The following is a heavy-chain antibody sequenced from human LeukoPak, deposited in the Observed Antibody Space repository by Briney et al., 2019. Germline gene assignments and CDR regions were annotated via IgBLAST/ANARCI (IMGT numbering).Heavy chain of an antibody. V-gene: IGHV5-51*01. D-gene: IGHD3-22*01. CDR2: IYPGDSDT. Sequence: GESLKISCKGSGYSFTSYWIGWVRQMPGKGLEWMGIIYPGDSDTRYSTSFQGQVTISADKSISTAYLQWSSLKASDTAMYYCARHGGYYDSSGYYPPGDYWGQGTLVTVSS. CDR1: GYSFTSYW. J-gene: IGHJ4*02. CDR3: ARHGGYYDSSGYYPPGDY.